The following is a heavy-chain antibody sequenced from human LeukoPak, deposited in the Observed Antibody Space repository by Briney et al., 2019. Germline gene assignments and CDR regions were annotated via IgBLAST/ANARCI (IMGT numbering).Heavy chain of an antibody. V-gene: IGHV3-30-3*01. CDR2: ISYDGSNK. Sequence: GRSLRLSCAASGFTFGSYAMHWVRQAPGKGLEWVAVISYDGSNKYYADSVKGRFTISRDNSKNTLYLQMNSLRAEDTAVYYCAGDPDYGDWMGYWGQGTLVTVSS. CDR3: AGDPDYGDWMGY. J-gene: IGHJ4*02. CDR1: GFTFGSYA. D-gene: IGHD4-17*01.